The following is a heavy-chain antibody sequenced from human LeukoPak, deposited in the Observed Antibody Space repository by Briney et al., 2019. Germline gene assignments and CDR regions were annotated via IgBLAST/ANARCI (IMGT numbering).Heavy chain of an antibody. CDR2: ISYDGSNK. D-gene: IGHD3-10*01. CDR3: AKELADYYGSGSYSAAYYYYGMDV. CDR1: GFTFSSYG. Sequence: GGSLRLSCAASGFTFSSYGMHWVRQAPGKGLEWVAVISYDGSNKYYADSVKGRFTISRDNSKNTLCLQMNSLRAEDTAVYYCAKELADYYGSGSYSAAYYYYGMDVWGQGTTVTVSS. J-gene: IGHJ6*02. V-gene: IGHV3-30*18.